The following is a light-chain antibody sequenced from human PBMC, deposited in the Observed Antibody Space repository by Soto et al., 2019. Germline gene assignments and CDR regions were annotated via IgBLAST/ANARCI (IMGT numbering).Light chain of an antibody. CDR1: QSVSSPY. Sequence: EVVLTQSPVTLSLSPGERATLSCRASQSVSSPYLAWYQQKPGQPPRLLIYGASSRATDIPDRFIGSGSGTEFTLTIARLAPEDFAMYYCQQYGSSPFTFGPGTKVY. V-gene: IGKV3-20*01. CDR2: GAS. CDR3: QQYGSSPFT. J-gene: IGKJ3*01.